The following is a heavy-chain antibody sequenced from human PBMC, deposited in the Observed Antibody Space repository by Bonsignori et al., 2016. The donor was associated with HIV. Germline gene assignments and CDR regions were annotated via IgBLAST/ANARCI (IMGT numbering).Heavy chain of an antibody. CDR1: GFTFSTYE. CDR2: ISSSGRTI. J-gene: IGHJ4*02. D-gene: IGHD2-2*02. V-gene: IGHV3-48*03. CDR3: ARHYTTYPF. Sequence: EVQLVESGGGLIQPGGSLRLSCVTSGFTFSTYEMDWVHQAPGKGLEWISYISSSGRTIYYADSVKGRFTISRDNAKNALFLQMNSLRAEDTAVYYCARHYTTYPFWGQGTLVTVSS.